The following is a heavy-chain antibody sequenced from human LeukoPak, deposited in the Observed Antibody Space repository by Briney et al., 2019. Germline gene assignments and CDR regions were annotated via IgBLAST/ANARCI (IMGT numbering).Heavy chain of an antibody. Sequence: GASVTVSFKASGYTFRNYGISWVRQAPGQGLEWMGWISAYNGDTNYAQKFQGRVTMTTDTSTSTAYMELRSLRSDDTAVFYCARRLRMAGGGDAIDLWGQGTMVTVSS. CDR2: ISAYNGDT. V-gene: IGHV1-18*01. CDR3: ARRLRMAGGGDAIDL. CDR1: GYTFRNYG. D-gene: IGHD3-16*01. J-gene: IGHJ3*01.